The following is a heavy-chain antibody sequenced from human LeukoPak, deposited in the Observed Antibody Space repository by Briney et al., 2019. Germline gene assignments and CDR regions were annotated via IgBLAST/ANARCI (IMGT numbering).Heavy chain of an antibody. J-gene: IGHJ4*02. CDR1: GGSISSYY. D-gene: IGHD3-10*01. CDR2: IYYSGST. CDR3: ARLSYITMVRGAAFDY. V-gene: IGHV4-59*01. Sequence: SETLSLTCTVSGGSISSYYWSWIRQPPGKGLEWIGYIYYSGSTNYNPSLKSRVTISVDTSKNQFSLKLSSVTAADTAVYYCARLSYITMVRGAAFDYWGQGTLVTVSS.